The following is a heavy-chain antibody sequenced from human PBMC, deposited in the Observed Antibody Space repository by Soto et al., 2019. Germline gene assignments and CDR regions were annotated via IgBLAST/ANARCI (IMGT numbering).Heavy chain of an antibody. Sequence: GGSLRLSCAASGFTFSSYWTSWVRQAPGKGLEWVANIKQDGSEKYYVDSVKGRFTISRDNAKNSLYLQMNSLRAEDTAVYYCATTYGDYDPEYFQHWGQGTLVTVSS. J-gene: IGHJ1*01. V-gene: IGHV3-7*01. D-gene: IGHD4-17*01. CDR3: ATTYGDYDPEYFQH. CDR2: IKQDGSEK. CDR1: GFTFSSYW.